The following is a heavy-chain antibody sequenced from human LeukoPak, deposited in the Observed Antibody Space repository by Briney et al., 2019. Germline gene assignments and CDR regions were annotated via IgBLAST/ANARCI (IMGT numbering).Heavy chain of an antibody. V-gene: IGHV3-66*01. Sequence: GGSLRLSCAASGFTVSSNYMSWVRQAPGKGLEWVSVIYSGGSTYYADSVKGRFTISRDNSKNTLYLQMNSLRAEDTAVYCCARYSNYVPPLDVWGQGTTVTVSS. CDR2: IYSGGST. CDR3: ARYSNYVPPLDV. J-gene: IGHJ6*02. CDR1: GFTVSSNY. D-gene: IGHD4-11*01.